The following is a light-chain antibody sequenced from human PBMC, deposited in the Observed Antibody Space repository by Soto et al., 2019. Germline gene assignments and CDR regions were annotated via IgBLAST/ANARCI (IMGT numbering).Light chain of an antibody. V-gene: IGLV1-40*01. J-gene: IGLJ3*02. Sequence: QSVLTQPPSVSGAPGQRVTFSCTGSSSNIGAGYDVHWYQQLPGTAPKLLTYGNSDRPSGVPDRFSGFKSGTSASLAITGLQAEDEADYYCQSYDTSLSCWVFGGGTKLTVL. CDR3: QSYDTSLSCWV. CDR1: SSNIGAGYD. CDR2: GNS.